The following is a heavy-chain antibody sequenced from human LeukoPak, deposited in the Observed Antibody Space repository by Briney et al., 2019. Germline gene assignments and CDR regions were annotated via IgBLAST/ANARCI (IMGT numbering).Heavy chain of an antibody. J-gene: IGHJ4*02. D-gene: IGHD3-22*01. CDR2: INPNSGGT. CDR1: GYTFTGYY. Sequence: GASVKVSCKASGYTFTGYYMHWVRQAPGQGLEWMGWINPNSGGTNYAQKFQGRVTMTRDTSISTAYMELSRLRSDDTAVYHCARSWGDSSGHYTQLDYWGQGTLVTVSS. CDR3: ARSWGDSSGHYTQLDY. V-gene: IGHV1-2*02.